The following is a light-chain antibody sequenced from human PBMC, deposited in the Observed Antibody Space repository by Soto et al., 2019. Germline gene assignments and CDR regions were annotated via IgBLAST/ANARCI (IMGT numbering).Light chain of an antibody. CDR3: QHRNNWPFT. J-gene: IGKJ4*01. CDR1: ENINTY. Sequence: IVLPQSPATLSVSPGETATLSCRASENINTYLAWYQQKPGQAPKLLIYDASNRATGIPARFSASGSGTDFTLTISSLEPEDFAVYYCQHRNNWPFTFGGGTKVEIK. CDR2: DAS. V-gene: IGKV3-11*01.